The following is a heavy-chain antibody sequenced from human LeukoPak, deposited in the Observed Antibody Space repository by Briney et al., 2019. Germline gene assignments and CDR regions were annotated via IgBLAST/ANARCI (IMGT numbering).Heavy chain of an antibody. J-gene: IGHJ4*02. Sequence: YTFTSYYXXWVRQAPGQGVEXMGIINPSGGSTSYAQKFQGRVTMTRDTSTSTVYMELSSLRSEDTAVYYCVGGDILTGYYNLDYWGQGTLVTVSS. CDR3: VGGDILTGYYNLDY. V-gene: IGHV1-46*01. D-gene: IGHD3-9*01. CDR2: INPSGGST. CDR1: YTFTSYY.